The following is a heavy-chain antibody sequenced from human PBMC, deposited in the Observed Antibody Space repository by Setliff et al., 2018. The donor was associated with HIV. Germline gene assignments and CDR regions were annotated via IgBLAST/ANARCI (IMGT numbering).Heavy chain of an antibody. V-gene: IGHV4-61*01. CDR1: GGSVSSGSYY. D-gene: IGHD1-1*01. Sequence: SETLSLTCTVSGGSVSSGSYYWSWIRQPPGKGLEWIGYIYYSGSTNYNPSLKSRVTISVDTSKNQFSLKLSSVTAADTAVYYCARDSVTISYYYYYMDVWGKGTTVTVS. CDR2: IYYSGST. CDR3: ARDSVTISYYYYYMDV. J-gene: IGHJ6*03.